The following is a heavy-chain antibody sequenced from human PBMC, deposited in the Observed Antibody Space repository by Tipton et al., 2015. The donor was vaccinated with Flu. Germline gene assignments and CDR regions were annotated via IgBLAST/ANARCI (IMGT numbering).Heavy chain of an antibody. CDR3: ARGGVAPGHY. J-gene: IGHJ4*02. V-gene: IGHV3-7*01. Sequence: SLRLSCAATGFIFSDYWMIWFRQAPGKGLEWVANIKQDGSKIYYVNSVRGRFTISRDNARNSVYLQMNVLTAEDTAVYYCARGGVAPGHYWGQGTLVTVSS. CDR2: IKQDGSKI. D-gene: IGHD3-10*01. CDR1: GFIFSDYW.